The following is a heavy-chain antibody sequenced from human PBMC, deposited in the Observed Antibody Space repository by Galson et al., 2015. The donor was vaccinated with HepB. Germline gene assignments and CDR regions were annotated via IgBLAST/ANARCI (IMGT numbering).Heavy chain of an antibody. D-gene: IGHD7-27*01. CDR2: INPNSGGT. CDR3: ARDREGLGTRGYYQYYYMDD. Sequence: SVKVSCKASGYTFTDYYIHWVRQAPGQGLEWMGWINPNSGGTKSAQKFQGRVTMTRDTSISTSYMELASLTSDDTAVYYCARDREGLGTRGYYQYYYMDDWGKGTTVIVSS. J-gene: IGHJ6*03. CDR1: GYTFTDYY. V-gene: IGHV1-2*02.